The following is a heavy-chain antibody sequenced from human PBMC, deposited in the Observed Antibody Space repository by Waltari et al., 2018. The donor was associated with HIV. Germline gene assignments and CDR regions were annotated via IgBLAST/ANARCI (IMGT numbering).Heavy chain of an antibody. D-gene: IGHD3-3*01. V-gene: IGHV2-5*01. J-gene: IGHJ4*02. Sequence: QITLKESGPTLVKPTQTLTLTCTLSGFSLNTSGVGVGWVRQPPGKALEWLALIYWNDAKRYSPSLMSRVTITKDTSKNQVVLTMTDMDPVDTATYYCALTVGASFDFWSGYYLFDYWGQGTLVAVSS. CDR2: IYWNDAK. CDR1: GFSLNTSGVG. CDR3: ALTVGASFDFWSGYYLFDY.